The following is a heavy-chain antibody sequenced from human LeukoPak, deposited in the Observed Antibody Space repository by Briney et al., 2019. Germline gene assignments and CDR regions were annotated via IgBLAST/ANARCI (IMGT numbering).Heavy chain of an antibody. CDR1: GGSISRGGYY. CDR3: ARKHGYGDPLYYYYYMDV. V-gene: IGHV4-31*03. J-gene: IGHJ6*03. CDR2: IYYSGST. D-gene: IGHD4-17*01. Sequence: IPSQTLSLTCTLSGGSISRGGYYWSWIRQHPGKGLEWIGYIYYSGSTYYNPSLKSRVTISVDTSKNQFSLKLSSVTAADTAVYYCARKHGYGDPLYYYYYMDVWGKGTTVTVSS.